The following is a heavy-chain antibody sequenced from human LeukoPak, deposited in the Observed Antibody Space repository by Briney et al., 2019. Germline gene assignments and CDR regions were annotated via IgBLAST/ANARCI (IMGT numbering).Heavy chain of an antibody. Sequence: PSGTLSLTRAVSGGSISSGGYSWSWIRQPPGKGLEWIGYIYHSGSTYYNPSLKSRVTISVDRSKNQFSLKLSSVTAADTAVYYCARGSLLEYGMDVWGQGTTVTVSS. D-gene: IGHD2-15*01. J-gene: IGHJ6*02. CDR1: GGSISSGGYS. CDR2: IYHSGST. V-gene: IGHV4-30-2*01. CDR3: ARGSLLEYGMDV.